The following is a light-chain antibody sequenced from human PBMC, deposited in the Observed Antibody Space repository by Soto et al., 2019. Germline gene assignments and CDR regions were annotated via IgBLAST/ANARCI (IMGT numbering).Light chain of an antibody. Sequence: QAVVTQEPSLTVSPGGTVTLTCGSSTGAVTSGHYPYWFQQKPGQAPRTQIYDTSNKHSWTPARFSGSLLGGKAALTLSGAQPEDEAEYYCMLSYSGAREVFGGGTKHTVL. CDR3: MLSYSGAREV. CDR1: TGAVTSGHY. V-gene: IGLV7-46*01. J-gene: IGLJ2*01. CDR2: DTS.